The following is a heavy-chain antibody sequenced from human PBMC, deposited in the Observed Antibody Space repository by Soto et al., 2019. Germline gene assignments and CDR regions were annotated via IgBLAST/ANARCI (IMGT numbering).Heavy chain of an antibody. CDR1: GFTFKNYA. D-gene: IGHD3-22*01. CDR3: AKDQSYYYDSSGSRAEY. J-gene: IGHJ4*02. V-gene: IGHV3-23*01. Sequence: GGSLRLSCTASGFTFKNYAMTWVRQAPGKGLEWVSGIVANGGSTDYADSVKGRFTISRDNSKNMLYLQMKSLRVDDTAVYYCAKDQSYYYDSSGSRAEYWGQGTLVTVSS. CDR2: IVANGGST.